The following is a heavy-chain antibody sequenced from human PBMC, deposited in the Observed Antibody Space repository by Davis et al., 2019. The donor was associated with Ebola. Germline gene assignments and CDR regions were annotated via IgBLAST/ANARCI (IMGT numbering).Heavy chain of an antibody. CDR1: GGSISSYY. J-gene: IGHJ6*02. CDR3: ARLKEGMDV. V-gene: IGHV4-59*01. CDR2: IYYSGST. Sequence: PSETLSLTCTVSGGSISSYYWSWIRQPPGKGLEWIGYIYYSGSTNYNPSLKSRFTISVDTSKNQFSLKLSSVTAADTAVYYCARLKEGMDVWGQGTTVTVSS.